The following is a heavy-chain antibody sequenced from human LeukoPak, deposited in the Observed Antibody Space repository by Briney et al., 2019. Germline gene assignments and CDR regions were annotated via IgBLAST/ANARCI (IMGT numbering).Heavy chain of an antibody. CDR3: ARDPREELLQSRDAFDI. Sequence: SETLSLTCTVSGGSISSGGYYWSWIRQPPGKGLEWIGYIYHSGSTYYNPSLKSRVTISVDRSKNQFSLKLSSVTAADTAVYYCARDPREELLQSRDAFDIWGQGTMVTVSS. V-gene: IGHV4-30-2*01. J-gene: IGHJ3*02. CDR2: IYHSGST. CDR1: GGSISSGGYY. D-gene: IGHD3-10*01.